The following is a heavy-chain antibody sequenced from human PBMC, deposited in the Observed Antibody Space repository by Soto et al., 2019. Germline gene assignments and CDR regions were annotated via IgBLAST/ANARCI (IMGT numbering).Heavy chain of an antibody. CDR3: AKQLRNFDWDDAFDI. J-gene: IGHJ3*02. CDR1: GFTFSNFG. CDR2: VSDDGNKK. V-gene: IGHV3-30*18. D-gene: IGHD3-9*01. Sequence: QVQLVESGGGVVQPGRSLRLSCAASGFTFSNFGMHWVRQAPGKGLEWVAFVSDDGNKKYYADSVKGRFTISRDTSKNTLYLQMNGLRAEDTAVFYCAKQLRNFDWDDAFDIWGQGTTVTVSS.